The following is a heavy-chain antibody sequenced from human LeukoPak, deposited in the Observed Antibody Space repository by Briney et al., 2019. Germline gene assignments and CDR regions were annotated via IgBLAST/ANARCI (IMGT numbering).Heavy chain of an antibody. Sequence: GGSLRLSCIVSGFTFSHYEKNWVRQAPGKGLEWISFIDSGGGTILYADSVKGRFTTSRDDAKNSLYLEMNSLRAEDTAIYYCARDYSGDEDFDYWGQGTLVTVSS. D-gene: IGHD5-12*01. CDR2: IDSGGGTI. CDR1: GFTFSHYE. J-gene: IGHJ4*02. V-gene: IGHV3-48*03. CDR3: ARDYSGDEDFDY.